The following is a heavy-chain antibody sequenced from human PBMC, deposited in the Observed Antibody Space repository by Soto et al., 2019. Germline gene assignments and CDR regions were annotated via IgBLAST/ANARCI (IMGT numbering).Heavy chain of an antibody. J-gene: IGHJ6*02. CDR2: IRSKANSYAT. CDR3: TSLFTVAGTSELDYGMDV. V-gene: IGHV3-73*01. D-gene: IGHD6-19*01. Sequence: GGSLRLSCAASGFTFSGSAMHWVRQASGKGLEWVGRIRSKANSYATAYAASVKGRFTISRDDSKNTAYLQMNSLKTEDTAVYYCTSLFTVAGTSELDYGMDVWGQGTTVTVSS. CDR1: GFTFSGSA.